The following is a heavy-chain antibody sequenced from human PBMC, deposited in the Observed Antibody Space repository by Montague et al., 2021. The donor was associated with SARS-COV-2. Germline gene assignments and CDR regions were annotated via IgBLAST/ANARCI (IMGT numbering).Heavy chain of an antibody. V-gene: IGHV3-23*01. Sequence: LRLSLSASGFSFSSYAMSWVRRAPGKGLEWVSAISGSGGATYYADSVKGRFIISRDSSKKTMFLQMNRLTPEDTAVYYCAKSAYYDILNWFDPWGQGTLVTVSS. CDR1: GFSFSSYA. CDR3: AKSAYYDILNWFDP. D-gene: IGHD3-9*01. J-gene: IGHJ5*02. CDR2: ISGSGGAT.